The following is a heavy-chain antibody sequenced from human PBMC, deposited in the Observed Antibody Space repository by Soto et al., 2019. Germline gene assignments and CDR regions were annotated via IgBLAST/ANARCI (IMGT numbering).Heavy chain of an antibody. CDR1: GGSISSGDYY. Sequence: PSETLCITCTFSGGSISSGDYYWSWIRQPPGKGLEWIGYIYYSGSTYYNPSLKSRVTISVDTSKNQFSLKLSSVTAADTAVYYCASLSGSFGYGMDVWGKGTTVTVSS. J-gene: IGHJ6*04. CDR3: ASLSGSFGYGMDV. V-gene: IGHV4-30-4*01. CDR2: IYYSGST. D-gene: IGHD1-26*01.